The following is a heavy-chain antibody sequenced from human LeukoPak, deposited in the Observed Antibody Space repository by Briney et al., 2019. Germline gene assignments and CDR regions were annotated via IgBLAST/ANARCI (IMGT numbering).Heavy chain of an antibody. CDR3: ARDTYVLLWFGELSSAFDI. CDR2: IIPIFGTA. CDR1: GGTFSSYA. Sequence: ASVKVSCKASGGTFSSYAISWVRQAPGQGLEWMGRIIPIFGTANYAQKFQDRVTITTDESTSTAYMELSSLRSEDTAVYYCARDTYVLLWFGELSSAFDIWGQGTMVTVSS. J-gene: IGHJ3*02. D-gene: IGHD3-10*01. V-gene: IGHV1-69*05.